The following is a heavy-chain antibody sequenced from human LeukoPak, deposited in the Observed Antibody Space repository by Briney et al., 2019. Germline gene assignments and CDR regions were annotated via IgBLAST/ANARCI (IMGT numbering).Heavy chain of an antibody. CDR3: AVLGYCSSTSCSWGFDY. J-gene: IGHJ4*02. CDR2: IRYDGGNK. D-gene: IGHD2-2*01. Sequence: GGSLRLSCAASGFTFSSYGMHWVRQAPGKGLEWVAFIRYDGGNKYYADSVKGRFTISRDNSKNTLYLQMNSLRAEDTAVYYCAVLGYCSSTSCSWGFDYWGQGTLVTVSS. V-gene: IGHV3-30*02. CDR1: GFTFSSYG.